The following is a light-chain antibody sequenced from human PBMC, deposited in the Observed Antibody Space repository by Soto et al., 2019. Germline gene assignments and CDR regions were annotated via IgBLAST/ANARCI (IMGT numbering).Light chain of an antibody. CDR2: EVN. CDR1: SSDVGGYNF. V-gene: IGLV2-14*01. J-gene: IGLJ3*02. Sequence: QSALTQPASVSGSPGQSITISCTGTSSDVGGYNFVSWYQQHPGKAPKLMFYEVNKRPSGVSHRFAGTKSANTASLTISGLQAEDEDDYYCSSYTSSNTLVFGGGTKLTVL. CDR3: SSYTSSNTLV.